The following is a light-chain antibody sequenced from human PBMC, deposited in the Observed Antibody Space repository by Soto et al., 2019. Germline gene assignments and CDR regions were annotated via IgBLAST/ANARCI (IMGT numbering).Light chain of an antibody. Sequence: EIVLTQSQATLYLSPGERATLSCRASQSVSTSLAWYQQRPGQAPTLLIYDASYRATDIPPRFSGSGSGTDFTLIISSLELEDFAVYYCQQRRSWPTTITFGQGTRLDIK. J-gene: IGKJ5*01. CDR1: QSVSTS. CDR3: QQRRSWPTTIT. V-gene: IGKV3-11*01. CDR2: DAS.